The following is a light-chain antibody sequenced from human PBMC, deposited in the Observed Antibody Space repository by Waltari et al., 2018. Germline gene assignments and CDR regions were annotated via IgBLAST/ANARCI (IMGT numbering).Light chain of an antibody. CDR2: EDK. J-gene: IGLJ2*01. CDR1: RGSIASNS. Sequence: NFLLTQPHPLSESPGKTVTIHCTRSRGSIASNSVRWYQRRPGSAPTCVIYEDKYRPSGVPDRFSGTIDSSSNSASLTISGLKTEDEADYYWQSYERVFGGGTKLTML. V-gene: IGLV6-57*03. CDR3: QSYERV.